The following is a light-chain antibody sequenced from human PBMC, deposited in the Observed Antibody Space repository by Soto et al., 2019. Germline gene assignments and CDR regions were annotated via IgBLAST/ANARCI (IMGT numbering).Light chain of an antibody. J-gene: IGLJ2*01. CDR2: DTH. V-gene: IGLV1-51*01. Sequence: QSVLTQPPSVSAAPGQKVTISCSRSSSNIENNYVSWYQQLPGTAPKLLIYDTHKRPSRIPDRFSGSRSGTSATLGITGLQTGDEADYYCGTWDSSLSSVVFGGGTKLTVL. CDR1: SSNIENNY. CDR3: GTWDSSLSSVV.